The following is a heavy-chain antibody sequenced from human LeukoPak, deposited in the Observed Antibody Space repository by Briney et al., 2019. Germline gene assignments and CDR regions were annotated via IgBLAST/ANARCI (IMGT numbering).Heavy chain of an antibody. V-gene: IGHV4-59*01. CDR2: IHYTGRT. Sequence: SETLSLTCTVSGGSISTYYWSWIRQPPGKGLEWIGYIHYTGRTNYNPSLKSRVPISVETPKNQLSLRLSSVTAADTAVYYCAKGPDYDYVWGSYRLDYWGQGTLVTVSS. CDR1: GGSISTYY. J-gene: IGHJ4*02. CDR3: AKGPDYDYVWGSYRLDY. D-gene: IGHD3-16*02.